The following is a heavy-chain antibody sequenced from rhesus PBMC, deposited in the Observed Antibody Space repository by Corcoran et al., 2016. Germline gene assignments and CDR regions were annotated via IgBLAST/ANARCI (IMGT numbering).Heavy chain of an antibody. D-gene: IGHD6-31*01. Sequence: QVQLQESGPGLVKPSETLSLTCAVSGGSISSSNWWSWIRQPPGKGLEWIGCISGCSGSPYYNPTLKSRVTISTDTSKNQFSLKLSSVTAADTAVYYCAAPGYSGGWGWYGLDSWGQGVVVTVSS. V-gene: IGHV4-65*01. CDR1: GGSISSSNW. J-gene: IGHJ6*01. CDR3: AAPGYSGGWGWYGLDS. CDR2: ISGCSGSP.